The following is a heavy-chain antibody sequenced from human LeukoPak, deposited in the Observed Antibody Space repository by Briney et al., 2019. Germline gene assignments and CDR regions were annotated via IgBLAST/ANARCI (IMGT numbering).Heavy chain of an antibody. CDR2: IKQDGREK. D-gene: IGHD1-7*01. V-gene: IGHV3-7*01. CDR3: AREGLLELPYSTSDY. Sequence: GGSLRLSCAASEFTFSRYWMTWVRQAPGKGLEWVANIKQDGREKYYVDSVRGRFTISRDNAMNSLYLQMDSLRAADTAVYYCAREGLLELPYSTSDYWGQGTLVTVSS. CDR1: EFTFSRYW. J-gene: IGHJ4*02.